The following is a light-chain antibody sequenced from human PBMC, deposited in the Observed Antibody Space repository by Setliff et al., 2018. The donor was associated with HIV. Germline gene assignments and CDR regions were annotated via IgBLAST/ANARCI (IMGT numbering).Light chain of an antibody. CDR1: SSDIGRDNL. CDR3: CSNTGSNTSV. Sequence: QSALTQPASVSGSPGQTSTISCTGSSSDIGRDNLVSWYQQHPGKAPKLMIYQATKRPSGVSNRFSGSKSGNTASLTISGLQAEDEADYYCCSNTGSNTSVFGSGTKVTVL. V-gene: IGLV2-23*01. CDR2: QAT. J-gene: IGLJ1*01.